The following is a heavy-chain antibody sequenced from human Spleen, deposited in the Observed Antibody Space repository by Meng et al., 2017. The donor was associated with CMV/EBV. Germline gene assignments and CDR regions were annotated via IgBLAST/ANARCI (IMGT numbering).Heavy chain of an antibody. Sequence: GESLKISCAASGFTFSDYYMSWIRQAPGKGLEWVSWISDSGSTIYNADSVKGRFAISRDNTKNSLYLQMNSLRAEDTAVYFCARLFQYYDSSGYPYYLDDWGQGTLVTVSS. CDR3: ARLFQYYDSSGYPYYLDD. J-gene: IGHJ4*02. D-gene: IGHD3-22*01. V-gene: IGHV3-11*01. CDR2: ISDSGSTI. CDR1: GFTFSDYY.